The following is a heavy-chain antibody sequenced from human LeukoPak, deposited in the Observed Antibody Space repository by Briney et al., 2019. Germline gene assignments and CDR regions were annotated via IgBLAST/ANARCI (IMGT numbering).Heavy chain of an antibody. CDR3: ARAAWYSSSWQEGYYFDY. V-gene: IGHV3-53*01. D-gene: IGHD6-13*01. CDR2: IYSGDTT. J-gene: IGHJ4*02. CDR1: GFTFNNY. Sequence: GGSLRLSCAASGFTFNNYMNWVRQAPGKGLEWFSVIYSGDTTDYADSVKGRFKISIDTSKNTLYLQMNSLRADDTAVYYCARAAWYSSSWQEGYYFDYWGQGTLVTVSS.